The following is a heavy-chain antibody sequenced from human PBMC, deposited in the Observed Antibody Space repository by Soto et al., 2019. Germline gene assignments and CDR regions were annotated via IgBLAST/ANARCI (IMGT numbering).Heavy chain of an antibody. CDR2: IKKTSEGGAT. V-gene: IGHV3-15*01. CDR1: GFTFVNAW. J-gene: IGHJ5*02. Sequence: EVQLVESGGGLVKPGGSLRLSCAASGFTFVNAWMSWVRQAPGKGLEWVGLIKKTSEGGATEYAAPVKGRFTISRDDSKNTLHLEMNSLKSEDTAVYYCTTGPWFPHWGQGTLVTVSA. CDR3: TTGPWFPH.